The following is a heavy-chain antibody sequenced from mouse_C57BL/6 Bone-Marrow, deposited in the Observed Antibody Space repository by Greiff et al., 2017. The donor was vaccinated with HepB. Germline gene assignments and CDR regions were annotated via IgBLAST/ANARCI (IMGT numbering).Heavy chain of an antibody. Sequence: EVKLVESGGGLVKPGGSLKLSCAASGFTFSSYAMSWVRQTPEKRLEWVATISDGGSYTYYPDNVKGRFTISRDNAKNNLYLQMSHLKSEDTAMYYCARDLYGSSLDWYFDVWGTGTTVTVSS. V-gene: IGHV5-4*01. CDR2: ISDGGSYT. CDR1: GFTFSSYA. D-gene: IGHD1-1*01. J-gene: IGHJ1*03. CDR3: ARDLYGSSLDWYFDV.